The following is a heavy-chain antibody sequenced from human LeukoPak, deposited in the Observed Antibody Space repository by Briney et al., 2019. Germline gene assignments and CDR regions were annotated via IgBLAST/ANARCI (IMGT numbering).Heavy chain of an antibody. J-gene: IGHJ3*02. CDR3: AKLATIVVVPAGGAFDI. Sequence: GGSLRLSCAASGFTFSSYAMSWVRQAPGKGLEWVSAISGSGGSTYYADSVKGRFTISRDNSKNTLYLQMNSLRAEDTAVYYCAKLATIVVVPAGGAFDIWGQGTMVTVSS. CDR1: GFTFSSYA. V-gene: IGHV3-23*01. D-gene: IGHD2-2*01. CDR2: ISGSGGST.